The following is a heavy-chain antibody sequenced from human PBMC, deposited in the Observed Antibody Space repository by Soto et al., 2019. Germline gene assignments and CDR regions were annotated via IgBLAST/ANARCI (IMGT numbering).Heavy chain of an antibody. CDR2: ISGGGGNT. Sequence: EVQLLESGGGLVQPGGSLRLSCAASEFTFNTYAMSWVRQAPGKGLEWVSGISGGGGNTYYADSVKGRFTISRDNSKNTLYLQMNSLRAEDTAIYYCAKSSSGWSLFDYWGQGTLVTGSS. J-gene: IGHJ4*02. V-gene: IGHV3-23*01. CDR3: AKSSSGWSLFDY. CDR1: EFTFNTYA. D-gene: IGHD6-19*01.